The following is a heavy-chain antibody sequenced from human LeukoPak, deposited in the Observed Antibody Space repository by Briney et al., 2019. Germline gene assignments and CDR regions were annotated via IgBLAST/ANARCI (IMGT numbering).Heavy chain of an antibody. V-gene: IGHV4-59*12. D-gene: IGHD6-13*01. CDR1: GGSISSFY. J-gene: IGHJ6*03. CDR3: ARGSSSWMDYYMDV. Sequence: SETLSLTCTVSGGSISSFYWSWIRQPPGKGLEWIGYIYYTGSTYYNPSLKSRVTISVDTSKNQFSLKLSSMTAADTAVYFCARGSSSWMDYYMDVWGKGTTVTVSS. CDR2: IYYTGST.